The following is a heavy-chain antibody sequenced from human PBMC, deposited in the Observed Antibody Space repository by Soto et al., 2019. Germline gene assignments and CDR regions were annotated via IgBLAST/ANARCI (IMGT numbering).Heavy chain of an antibody. V-gene: IGHV3-30*18. Sequence: QPGRSLRLSCGASGFIFSTYLMHWVRQAPGNGLEWVAFISYDGSNKYYADSVKGRFTISRDNSKNTLYLQMNSLRADDTAVYYWAKPAYGDYLFESWGHGTMVTVS. CDR1: GFIFSTYL. D-gene: IGHD4-17*01. J-gene: IGHJ3*02. CDR2: ISYDGSNK. CDR3: AKPAYGDYLFES.